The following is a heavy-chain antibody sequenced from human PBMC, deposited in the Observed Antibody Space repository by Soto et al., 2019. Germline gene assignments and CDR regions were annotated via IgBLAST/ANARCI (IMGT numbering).Heavy chain of an antibody. J-gene: IGHJ4*02. CDR1: GFTLSGYA. V-gene: IGHV3-64*01. D-gene: IGHD6-13*01. Sequence: GGSLRLSCAASGFTLSGYAMDWVRRAPGKGLEYVSAISSNGVGTYYANSVQGRFTISRDNSKNTVYLQMGSLRPEDMAVYYCAKDGTYSSSWPYYFDHWGQGTLVTVSS. CDR2: ISSNGVGT. CDR3: AKDGTYSSSWPYYFDH.